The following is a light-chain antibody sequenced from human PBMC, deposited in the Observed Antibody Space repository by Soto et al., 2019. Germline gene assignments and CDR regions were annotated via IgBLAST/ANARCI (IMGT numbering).Light chain of an antibody. J-gene: IGKJ1*01. CDR2: AAS. CDR3: QHYSPAPWT. CDR1: QTVSGSY. Sequence: EIVLTQSAGTLSLSPGERATLSCRASQTVSGSYLAWFQQKPGQTPRLLIYAASTRAAGVPGRFSGSGAGTDFSVTINRLELEDFAVYYCQHYSPAPWTFGQGTKVEIK. V-gene: IGKV3-20*01.